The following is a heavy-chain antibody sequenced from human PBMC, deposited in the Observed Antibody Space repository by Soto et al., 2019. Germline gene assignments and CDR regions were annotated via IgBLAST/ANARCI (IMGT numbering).Heavy chain of an antibody. J-gene: IGHJ4*01. Sequence: SETLSLTCTVSGGSISSSSYYWGWIRQPPGKGLEWIGSIFYSGSTYYNPSLKSRVTISVDTSKNQFSLNLNSVTAADTAMYYCARQDGSGIYYFDSWGHGSLVTVSS. V-gene: IGHV4-39*01. CDR2: IFYSGST. CDR1: GGSISSSSYY. D-gene: IGHD3-10*01. CDR3: ARQDGSGIYYFDS.